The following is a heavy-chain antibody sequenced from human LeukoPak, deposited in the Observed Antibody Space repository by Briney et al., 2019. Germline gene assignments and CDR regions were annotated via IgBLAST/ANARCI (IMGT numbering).Heavy chain of an antibody. Sequence: SETLSLTCTVSGGSLSSSRYYWGWIRQPPGKGLEWIGSIYYSGNTYYSPSLKSRVTMSVDTSKNQFSLKLTSVTAADTAVYYCARPTTFYYYYMDVWGKGTTVTVSS. CDR1: GGSLSSSRYY. D-gene: IGHD4-17*01. V-gene: IGHV4-39*01. CDR2: IYYSGNT. J-gene: IGHJ6*03. CDR3: ARPTTFYYYYMDV.